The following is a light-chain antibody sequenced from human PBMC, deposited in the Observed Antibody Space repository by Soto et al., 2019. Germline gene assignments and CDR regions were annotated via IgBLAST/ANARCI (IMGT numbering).Light chain of an antibody. J-gene: IGKJ1*01. CDR1: QSVSSN. CDR3: QQYNTWPPWT. CDR2: GAS. V-gene: IGKV3-15*01. Sequence: EIVMTQSPATLSVSPGELATLSCRASQSVSSNLAWYQQKPGQAPRLLIYGASTRATGIPARFSGSGSGTEFTLTISSLQSEDFAVYYCQQYNTWPPWTFGQGTKVEIK.